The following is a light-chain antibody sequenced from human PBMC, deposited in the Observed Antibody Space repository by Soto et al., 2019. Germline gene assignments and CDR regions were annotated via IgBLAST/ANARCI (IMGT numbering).Light chain of an antibody. V-gene: IGLV2-14*01. CDR1: SSDVGTYNH. J-gene: IGLJ3*02. CDR2: NVN. CDR3: CSYTTSDTLV. Sequence: QSALTQPASVSGSPGQSITISCTGTSSDVGTYNHVSWYQQHPGKAPKLMIYNVNIRPSGVSNRFSGSKSGNTASLTISGLQAEDEADYYCCSYTTSDTLVFGGGTKLTVL.